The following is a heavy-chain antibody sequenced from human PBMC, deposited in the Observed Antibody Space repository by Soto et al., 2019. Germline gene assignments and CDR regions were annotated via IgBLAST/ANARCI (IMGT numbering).Heavy chain of an antibody. V-gene: IGHV4-59*08. D-gene: IGHD3-10*01. CDR3: ARQERYYGSWWFDP. CDR1: GGSISSYY. CDR2: IYYSGRT. J-gene: IGHJ5*02. Sequence: QVQLQESGPGLVKPSETLSLTCTVSGGSISSYYWSWIRQPPGKGLEWIGYIYYSGRTNYNPSLKSRVTISVDTSKNQFSLKLSSVTAADTAVYYCARQERYYGSWWFDPWGQGTLVTVSS.